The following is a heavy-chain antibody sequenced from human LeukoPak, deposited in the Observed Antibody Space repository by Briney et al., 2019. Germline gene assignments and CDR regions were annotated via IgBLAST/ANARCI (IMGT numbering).Heavy chain of an antibody. CDR3: ARDSLPFYDSSGYYYFAEYFQH. Sequence: GGSLRLSCAASGFTFDDYGMSWARQAPGKGLEWVSGINWNGGSTGYADSVKGRFTISRDNAKNSLYLQMNSLRAEDTALYYCARDSLPFYDSSGYYYFAEYFQHWGQGTLVTVSS. J-gene: IGHJ1*01. CDR1: GFTFDDYG. V-gene: IGHV3-20*04. D-gene: IGHD3-22*01. CDR2: INWNGGST.